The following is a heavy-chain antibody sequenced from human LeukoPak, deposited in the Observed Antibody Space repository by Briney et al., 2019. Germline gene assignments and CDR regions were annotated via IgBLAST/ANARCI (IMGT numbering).Heavy chain of an antibody. J-gene: IGHJ1*01. D-gene: IGHD3-10*01. CDR2: IIPIFGTA. V-gene: IGHV1-69*05. CDR1: GGTFSSYA. Sequence: ASVTVSCKASGGTFSSYAISWVRQAPGQGLEWMGGIIPIFGTANYAQKFQDRVTLTRDTSASTAYMELNSLSSEDTAVYYCARVPLDDASRHYYPHWGQGTLVTVSS. CDR3: ARVPLDDASRHYYPH.